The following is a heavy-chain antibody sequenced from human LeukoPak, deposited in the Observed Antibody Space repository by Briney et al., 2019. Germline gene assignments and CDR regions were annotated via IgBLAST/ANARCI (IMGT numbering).Heavy chain of an antibody. CDR3: GTYLFVHHFHNPLAS. J-gene: IGHJ5*02. CDR1: AVSVSSLY. V-gene: IGHV3-53*01. D-gene: IGHD2-21*01. Sequence: ETLSFTSSVSAVSVSSLYWRWVRQAPGKGLEWVSVIYSGGSTYFADSVKGRFTISRDSSKNTLYLQMNSLRAEDTAVYYCGTYLFVHHFHNPLASWAKGTLVTVSS. CDR2: IYSGGST.